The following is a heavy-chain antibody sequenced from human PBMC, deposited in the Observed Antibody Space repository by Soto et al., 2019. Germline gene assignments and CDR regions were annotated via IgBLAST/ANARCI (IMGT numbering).Heavy chain of an antibody. Sequence: GGSLRLSCAASGFTFSSYAMSWVRQAPGKGLEWVSAISGSGGSTYYADSVKGRFTISRDNSKNTLYLQMNSLRAEDTAVYYCAKDFRRERGLSIVVLTAPAFYYFDYWGQGTLVIVSS. J-gene: IGHJ4*02. D-gene: IGHD2-21*02. V-gene: IGHV3-23*01. CDR3: AKDFRRERGLSIVVLTAPAFYYFDY. CDR1: GFTFSSYA. CDR2: ISGSGGST.